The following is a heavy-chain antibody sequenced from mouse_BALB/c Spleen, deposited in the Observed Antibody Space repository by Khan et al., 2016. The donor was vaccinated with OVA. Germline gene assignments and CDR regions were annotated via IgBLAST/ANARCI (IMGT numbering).Heavy chain of an antibody. CDR1: GYTFTNYI. CDR2: INPYNDGA. J-gene: IGHJ3*01. Sequence: VQLKQSGPVLVKPGASVKMSCKASGYTFTNYIVHWVQQKPGQGLEWIGYINPYNDGAKYNEKFKGKATLTSDKSSSTAYMELSALTSEDSAVYYCARDFGSSFWFAYWGQGTLVTVSA. V-gene: IGHV1S136*01. D-gene: IGHD1-1*01. CDR3: ARDFGSSFWFAY.